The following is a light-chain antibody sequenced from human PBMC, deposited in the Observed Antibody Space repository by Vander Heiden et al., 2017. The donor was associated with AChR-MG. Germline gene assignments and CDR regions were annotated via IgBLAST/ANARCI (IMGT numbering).Light chain of an antibody. CDR2: EVT. CDR1: TNDIGTYNF. V-gene: IGLV2-14*01. J-gene: IGLJ3*02. Sequence: QSALTQPASVSASPGQSITISCTGTTNDIGTYNFVSWYQQYPGKVPKLLIYEVTNRPSGVSNRFSGSKSGITASLTISGLQVEDESDYYCASYTSGTTVVFGGGTRLTVL. CDR3: ASYTSGTTVV.